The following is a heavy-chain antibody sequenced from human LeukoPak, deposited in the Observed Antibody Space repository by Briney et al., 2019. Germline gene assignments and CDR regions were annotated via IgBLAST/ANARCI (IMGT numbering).Heavy chain of an antibody. D-gene: IGHD6-13*01. J-gene: IGHJ3*02. CDR3: ASSSWSDAFDI. CDR2: IYYSGST. V-gene: IGHV4-30-4*01. Sequence: SETLSLTCAVYGGSFSDYYWSWIRQPPGKGLEWIGYIYYSGSTYYNPSLKSRVTISVDTSKNQFSLKLSSVTAADTAVYYCASSSWSDAFDIWGQGTMVTVSS. CDR1: GGSFSDYY.